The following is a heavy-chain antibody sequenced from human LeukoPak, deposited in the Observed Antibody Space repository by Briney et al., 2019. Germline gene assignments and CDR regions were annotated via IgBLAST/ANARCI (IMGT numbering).Heavy chain of an antibody. D-gene: IGHD2-2*01. CDR1: GFTSDDCV. CDR2: ISWNSGSI. J-gene: IGHJ4*02. V-gene: IGHV3-9*02. CDR3: AKGRGYELPLDN. Sequence: PGGSLRLSCAGSGFTSDDCVMHWVRQAPGKGLEWVSGISWNSGSIGYADSVKGRFTISRDNAKNSLYLQMNSLRAEDTALYYCAKGRGYELPLDNWGQGTLVTVSS.